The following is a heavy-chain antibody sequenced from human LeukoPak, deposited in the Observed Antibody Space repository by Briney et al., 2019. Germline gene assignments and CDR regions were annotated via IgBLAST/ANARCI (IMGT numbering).Heavy chain of an antibody. CDR2: IYYRSRWSH. CDR1: GDSVASNSAA. V-gene: IGHV6-1*01. Sequence: SQTLSLTCAISGDSVASNSAAWNWIRQSPSRGLEWLGRIYYRSRWSHDYAISVNSRITISPDTSKNQFSLQLNSVTPEDTAVYYCARGERNFDSSGYPFDYWGQGTLVTVSS. D-gene: IGHD3-22*01. J-gene: IGHJ4*02. CDR3: ARGERNFDSSGYPFDY.